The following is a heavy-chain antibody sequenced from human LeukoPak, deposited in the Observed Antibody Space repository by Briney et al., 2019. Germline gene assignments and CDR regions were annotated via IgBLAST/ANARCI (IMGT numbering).Heavy chain of an antibody. V-gene: IGHV3-53*01. CDR3: AKVDKPGIAATYYFDY. D-gene: IGHD6-13*01. CDR2: INSGDTT. J-gene: IGHJ4*02. Sequence: PGGSLRLSCAASGFTASGSSMSWVRQAPGKGLEWVSLINSGDTTYYADSVKGRFIISRDNSKNTLYLQMNSLRAEDTAVYYCAKVDKPGIAATYYFDYWGQGTLVTVSS. CDR1: GFTASGSS.